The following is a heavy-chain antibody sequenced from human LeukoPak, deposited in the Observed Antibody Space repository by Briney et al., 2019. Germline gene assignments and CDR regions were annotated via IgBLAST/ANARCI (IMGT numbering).Heavy chain of an antibody. J-gene: IGHJ6*03. CDR1: GYTLTELS. D-gene: IGHD2-15*01. CDR2: FDPEDGET. Sequence: ASVKVSCKVSGYTLTELSMHWVRQAPGKGLEWMGGFDPEDGETIYAQKFQGRVTMTEDTFTDTAYMELSSLRSEDTAVYYCATGKYCSGGSCYENYYYYMDVWGKGTTVTVSS. CDR3: ATGKYCSGGSCYENYYYYMDV. V-gene: IGHV1-24*01.